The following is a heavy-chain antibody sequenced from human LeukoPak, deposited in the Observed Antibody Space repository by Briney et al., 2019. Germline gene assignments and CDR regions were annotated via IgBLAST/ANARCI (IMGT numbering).Heavy chain of an antibody. J-gene: IGHJ4*02. CDR1: GFTFSDYW. CDR3: ARDVGRGFDY. Sequence: GGSLRLSCAASGFTFSDYWMTWVRQAPGKGLEWVANIKKDGRDKYYVDSVRGRFTISKDNAKNSVFLQMNSLRVEDTAVYYCARDVGRGFDYWGQGTLVTVSS. CDR2: IKKDGRDK. V-gene: IGHV3-7*01.